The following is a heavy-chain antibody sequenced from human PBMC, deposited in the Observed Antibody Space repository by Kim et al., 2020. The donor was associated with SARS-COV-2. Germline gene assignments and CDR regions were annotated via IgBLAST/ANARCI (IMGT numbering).Heavy chain of an antibody. CDR2: IDPRGGST. CDR1: GYTLIGLS. D-gene: IGHD3-22*01. J-gene: IGHJ5*02. V-gene: IGHV1-46*01. CDR3: ARAESAIYYDIGAYTFSLGA. Sequence: ASVKVSCKASGYTLIGLSMHWVRQAPEQGLEWMGGIDPRGGSTTYAQMFQGRLTMTSDTCTTTAYMELSSLRSEDTAVYYCARAESAIYYDIGAYTFSLGAWGQGTLVTLSS.